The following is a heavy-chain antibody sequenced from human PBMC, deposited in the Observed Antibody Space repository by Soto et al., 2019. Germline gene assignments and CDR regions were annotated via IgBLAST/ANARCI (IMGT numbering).Heavy chain of an antibody. D-gene: IGHD6-6*01. CDR2: INPNSGGT. V-gene: IGHV1-2*02. CDR1: GYTFTGYY. Sequence: ASVKVSCKASGYTFTGYYMHWVRQAPGQGLEWMGWINPNSGGTNYAQKFQGRVTMTRDTSISTAYMELSRLRSDDTAVYYCARDIETSQYSSSSAFDIWGQGTMVTVS. CDR3: ARDIETSQYSSSSAFDI. J-gene: IGHJ3*02.